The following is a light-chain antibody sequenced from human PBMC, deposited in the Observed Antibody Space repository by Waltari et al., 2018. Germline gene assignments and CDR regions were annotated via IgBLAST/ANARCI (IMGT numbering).Light chain of an antibody. V-gene: IGLV1-44*01. CDR2: LDD. Sequence: QSVLTQPPSTSGTPGERVTISCSGGRSNIGSNTVDWYKQVPGTAPQLLIYLDDQRTSGVPDRLSAAKSGTAASLATSGLQSGDEADYYCSTWDDSLNDVLFGGGTRVTVL. CDR3: STWDDSLNDVL. CDR1: RSNIGSNT. J-gene: IGLJ2*01.